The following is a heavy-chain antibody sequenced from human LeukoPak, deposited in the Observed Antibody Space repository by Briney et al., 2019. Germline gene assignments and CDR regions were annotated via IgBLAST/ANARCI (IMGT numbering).Heavy chain of an antibody. D-gene: IGHD4-17*01. J-gene: IGHJ4*02. V-gene: IGHV3-30*04. CDR3: ARTFSTTAFDY. Sequence: GRSLRLSCAASGFTFRTYAMNWVRQAPGKGLEWVAVISDDGSNKYYAESVKGQLTISRDDSNTSLYLQMNSMTPEDTAVYYCARTFSTTAFDYWGQGTLVTVPS. CDR1: GFTFRTYA. CDR2: ISDDGSNK.